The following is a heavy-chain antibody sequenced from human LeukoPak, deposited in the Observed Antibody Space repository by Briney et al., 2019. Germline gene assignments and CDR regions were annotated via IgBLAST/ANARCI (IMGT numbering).Heavy chain of an antibody. D-gene: IGHD5-18*01. CDR1: GFTVSSNY. CDR3: ASPTHTAYYYGMDV. Sequence: PGGSLTVSCAASGFTVSSNYMSWVRQAPGKGLEWVSVIYSGGSTYYADSVKGRFTISRDNSKNTLYLQMNSLRAEDTAVYYCASPTHTAYYYGMDVWGQGTPVTVSS. CDR2: IYSGGST. V-gene: IGHV3-53*01. J-gene: IGHJ6*02.